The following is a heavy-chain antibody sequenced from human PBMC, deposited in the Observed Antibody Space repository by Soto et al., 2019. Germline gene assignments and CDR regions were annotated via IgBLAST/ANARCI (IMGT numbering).Heavy chain of an antibody. V-gene: IGHV3-74*01. D-gene: IGHD2-15*01. J-gene: IGHJ5*02. Sequence: GGSLRLSCAASGLTFNRYWMHWVRHAPGKGLVWVSHINTDGSNTNYADSVKGRFTISRDNAKSTLFLQMNSLRDEDTAVYYCAREFCSGGNCYTYYFDPWGQGIPVTAPQ. CDR2: INTDGSNT. CDR1: GLTFNRYW. CDR3: AREFCSGGNCYTYYFDP.